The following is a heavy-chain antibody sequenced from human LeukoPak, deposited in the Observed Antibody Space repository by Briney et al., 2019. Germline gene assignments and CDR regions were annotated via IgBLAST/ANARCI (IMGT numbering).Heavy chain of an antibody. Sequence: GASVKVSCKTSGDTFTRYDFYWVRQAPGQGLEWMGRITPRGGTTNYAQKFRGRVTMTSDTSTSTIYMELSSLRSDDTAVYYCAREPTVTTAAFDIWGQGTMVTVSS. CDR2: ITPRGGTT. CDR3: AREPTVTTAAFDI. CDR1: GDTFTRYD. D-gene: IGHD4-11*01. J-gene: IGHJ3*02. V-gene: IGHV1-46*01.